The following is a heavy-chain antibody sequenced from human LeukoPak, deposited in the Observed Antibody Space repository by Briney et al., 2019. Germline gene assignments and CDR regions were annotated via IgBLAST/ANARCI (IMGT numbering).Heavy chain of an antibody. CDR3: ARGKWFDP. CDR2: INHSGST. J-gene: IGHJ5*02. V-gene: IGHV4-34*01. Sequence: GSLRLSCAASGFTFRTYAMSWIRQPPGKGLEWIGEINHSGSTNYNPSLKSRVTISVDTSKNQFSLKLSSVTAADTAVYYCARGKWFDPWGQGTLVTVSS. CDR1: GFTFRTYA.